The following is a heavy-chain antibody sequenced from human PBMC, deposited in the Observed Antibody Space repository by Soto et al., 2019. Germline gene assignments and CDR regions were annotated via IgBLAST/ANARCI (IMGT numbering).Heavy chain of an antibody. CDR1: GGSISSYY. J-gene: IGHJ4*02. V-gene: IGHV4-59*08. CDR2: IYYSGST. Sequence: PSETLSLTCTVSGGSISSYYWSWIRQPPGKGLEWIGYIYYSGSTNYNPSLKSRVTISVDTSKNQFSLKLSSVAAADTAVYYCARDFDDSSGYYLGYWGQGTLVTVSS. CDR3: ARDFDDSSGYYLGY. D-gene: IGHD3-22*01.